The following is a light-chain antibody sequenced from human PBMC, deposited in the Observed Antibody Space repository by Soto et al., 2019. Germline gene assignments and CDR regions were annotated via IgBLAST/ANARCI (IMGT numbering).Light chain of an antibody. V-gene: IGLV1-51*01. CDR2: DNN. CDR3: GTWDSSLSAGV. J-gene: IGLJ1*01. Sequence: QSVLTQPPSVSAAPGQKVTISYSGSSSNIGNNYVSWYQQLPGTAPKLLIYDNNKRPSGIPDRFSGSKSGTSATLGITGLQTGDEADYYCGTWDSSLSAGVFGTGTKVTFL. CDR1: SSNIGNNY.